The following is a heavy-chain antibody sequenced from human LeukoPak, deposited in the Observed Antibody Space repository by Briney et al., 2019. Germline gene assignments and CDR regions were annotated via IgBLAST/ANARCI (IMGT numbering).Heavy chain of an antibody. CDR3: ARGDYGDLPFDY. V-gene: IGHV4-34*01. Sequence: PSETLSLTCAVHGGSFSGYYWSWIRQPPGKGREWIGEINHSGSTNYNPSLKSRVTMSVDTSKTLFSLKLSSVTAADTAVYYCARGDYGDLPFDYWGQGTLVTVSS. D-gene: IGHD4-17*01. CDR1: GGSFSGYY. J-gene: IGHJ4*02. CDR2: INHSGST.